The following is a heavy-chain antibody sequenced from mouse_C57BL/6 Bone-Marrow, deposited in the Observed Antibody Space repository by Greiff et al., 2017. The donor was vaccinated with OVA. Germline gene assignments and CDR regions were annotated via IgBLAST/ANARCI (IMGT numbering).Heavy chain of an antibody. Sequence: QVQLQQPGAELVMPGASVKLSCKASGYTFTSYWMHWVKQRPGQGLEWIGEIDPSDSYTNYNQKFKGKSTLTVDKSSSTAYMQLSSLTSEDSAVYYCARLGLRSFDYWGQGTTLTVSS. J-gene: IGHJ2*01. CDR2: IDPSDSYT. CDR3: ARLGLRSFDY. CDR1: GYTFTSYW. D-gene: IGHD2-4*01. V-gene: IGHV1-69*01.